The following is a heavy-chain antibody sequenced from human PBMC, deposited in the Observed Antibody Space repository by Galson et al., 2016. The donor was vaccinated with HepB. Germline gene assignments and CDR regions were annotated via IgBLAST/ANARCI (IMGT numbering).Heavy chain of an antibody. Sequence: TLSLTCAVSGGSISSGGYSWHWIRQPPGKGPEWIGNIFQSGHTYYNPSLKSRVSLSLDKSKSQISLKLTSLTATDTAVYYCAREVQLWGYFDYWGQGALVTVSS. J-gene: IGHJ4*02. CDR1: GGSISSGGYS. V-gene: IGHV4-30-2*01. D-gene: IGHD5-24*01. CDR2: IFQSGHT. CDR3: AREVQLWGYFDY.